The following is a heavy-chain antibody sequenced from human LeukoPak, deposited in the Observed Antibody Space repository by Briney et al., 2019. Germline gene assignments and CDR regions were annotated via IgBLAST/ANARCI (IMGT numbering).Heavy chain of an antibody. CDR1: GYTFTSYG. CDR2: ISVYNGNT. J-gene: IGHJ5*02. D-gene: IGHD3-3*01. CDR3: ARDKGDFWSGSPLGFDP. V-gene: IGHV1-18*01. Sequence: ASVKVSCKASGYTFTSYGISWVRQAPGQGLEWMGWISVYNGNTNYAQKLQGRVTMTTDTSTSTAYMELRSLRSDDTAVYYCARDKGDFWSGSPLGFDPWGQGTLVTVSS.